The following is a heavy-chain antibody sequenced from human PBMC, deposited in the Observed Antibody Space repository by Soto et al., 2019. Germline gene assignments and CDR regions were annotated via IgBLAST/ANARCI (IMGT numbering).Heavy chain of an antibody. CDR2: IYHSGST. D-gene: IGHD1-26*01. CDR3: ARASTEIFFDY. V-gene: IGHV4-30-2*01. J-gene: IGHJ4*02. Sequence: SETLSLTCAVSGGSISSGGYSWSWIRQPPGKGLEWIGYIYHSGSTYYNPSLKSRVTISVDRSKNQFSLKLSSVTAADTAVYYCARASTEIFFDYWGQGTLVTVSS. CDR1: GGSISSGGYS.